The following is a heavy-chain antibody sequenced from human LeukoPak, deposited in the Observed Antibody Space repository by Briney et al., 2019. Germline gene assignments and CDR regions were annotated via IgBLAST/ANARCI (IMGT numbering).Heavy chain of an antibody. CDR3: ARLYSSRRQGFDY. D-gene: IGHD6-19*01. J-gene: IGHJ4*02. V-gene: IGHV4-4*02. CDR1: GGSISNTNW. CDR2: ISLSGLT. Sequence: SGTLSLTCGVSGGSISNTNWWSWVRQPPGQGLEWIGEISLSGLTNYNPSLKSRVTISVDTSKNQFSLKLSSVTAADTAVYYCARLYSSRRQGFDYWGQGTLVTVSS.